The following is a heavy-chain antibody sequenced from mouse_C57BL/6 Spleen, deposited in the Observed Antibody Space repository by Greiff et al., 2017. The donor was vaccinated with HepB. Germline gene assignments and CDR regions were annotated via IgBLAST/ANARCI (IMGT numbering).Heavy chain of an antibody. CDR2: IHPNSGST. Sequence: QVQLQQPGAELVKPGASVKLSCKASGYTFTSYWMHWVKQRPGQGLEWIGMIHPNSGSTNYNEKFKSKATLTVDKSSSTAYMQLSSLTSEDSAVYYCAREDRYYYGSVGGLPFAYWGQGTLVTVSA. CDR1: GYTFTSYW. V-gene: IGHV1-64*01. J-gene: IGHJ3*01. D-gene: IGHD1-1*01. CDR3: AREDRYYYGSVGGLPFAY.